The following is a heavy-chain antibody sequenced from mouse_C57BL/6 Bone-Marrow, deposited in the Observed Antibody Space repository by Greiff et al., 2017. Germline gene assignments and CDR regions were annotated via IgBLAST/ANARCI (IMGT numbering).Heavy chain of an antibody. V-gene: IGHV5-4*01. CDR3: ARMCYWYFDV. CDR1: GFTFSSYA. CDR2: ISDGGSYT. J-gene: IGHJ1*03. Sequence: EVQGVESGGGLVKPGGSLKLSCAASGFTFSSYAMSWVRQTPEKRLEWVATISDGGSYTYYPDNVKGRFTISRYNAKNNLYLQMSHLKSEDTAMYYCARMCYWYFDVWGTGTTVTVSS.